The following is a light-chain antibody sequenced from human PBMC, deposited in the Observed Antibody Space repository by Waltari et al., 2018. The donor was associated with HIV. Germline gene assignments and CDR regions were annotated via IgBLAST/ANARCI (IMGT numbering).Light chain of an antibody. CDR2: LNGDGRN. J-gene: IGLJ2*01. CDR1: SGHSRYA. CDR3: QTWGTGFLV. Sequence: QLVLTQSPSASASLGASVKLTCTLSSGHSRYAIAWHQQQPEKGPRLLMRLNGDGRNITGDGIPDRFSGSSSGTERYLTISSLQSDDEADYYCQTWGTGFLVFGGGTKLTVL. V-gene: IGLV4-69*01.